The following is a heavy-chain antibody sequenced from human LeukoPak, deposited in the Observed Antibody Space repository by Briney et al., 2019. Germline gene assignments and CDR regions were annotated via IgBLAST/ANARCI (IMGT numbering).Heavy chain of an antibody. CDR3: ARAGSSGWARWFDP. D-gene: IGHD6-19*01. J-gene: IGHJ5*02. CDR2: IYYSGST. CDR1: GGSISSSSYY. Sequence: SETLSLTCTVSGGSISSSSYYWGWIRQPPGKGLEWIGSIYYSGSTYYNPSLKSRVTISVDTSKNQFSLKLSSVTAADTAVCYCARAGSSGWARWFDPWGQGTLVTVSS. V-gene: IGHV4-39*01.